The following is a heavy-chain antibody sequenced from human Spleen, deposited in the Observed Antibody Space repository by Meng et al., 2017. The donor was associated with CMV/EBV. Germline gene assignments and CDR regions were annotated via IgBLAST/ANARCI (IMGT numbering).Heavy chain of an antibody. CDR2: INHSGST. J-gene: IGHJ6*02. V-gene: IGHV4-34*01. CDR1: GGSFSGYY. D-gene: IGHD3-9*01. Sequence: GSLRLSCAVYGGSFSGYYWSWIRQPPGKGLEWIGEINHSGSTNYNPSLKSRVTISVDTSKNQFSLKLSSVTAADTAVYYCARLTILTGYQYYYYGMDVWGQGTTVTVSS. CDR3: ARLTILTGYQYYYYGMDV.